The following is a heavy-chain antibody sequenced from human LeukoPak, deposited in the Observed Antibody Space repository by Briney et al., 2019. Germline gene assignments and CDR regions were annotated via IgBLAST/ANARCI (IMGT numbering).Heavy chain of an antibody. CDR3: AKDRVAVAGNYFDY. J-gene: IGHJ4*02. V-gene: IGHV3-66*01. CDR1: GFTVSSNY. D-gene: IGHD6-19*01. Sequence: GGSLRLSCAVSGFTVSSNYMSWVRQAPGKGLEWVSMIFSGGSTYYADSVKGRFTISRDNSKNTLYLQMNSLRAEDTAIYYCAKDRVAVAGNYFDYWGQGTLVTVSS. CDR2: IFSGGST.